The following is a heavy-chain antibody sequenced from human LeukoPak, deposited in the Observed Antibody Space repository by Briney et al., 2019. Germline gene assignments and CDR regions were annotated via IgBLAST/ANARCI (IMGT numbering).Heavy chain of an antibody. CDR1: GGSISSSNW. D-gene: IGHD6-13*01. Sequence: PSGTLSLTCAVSGGSISSSNWWSWVRQPPGKGLEWIGEIYHSGSTNYNPSLKSRVTISVDKSKNQFSLKLSSVTAADTAVYYCARAPSSSWYPNDAFDIWGQGTMVTVSP. V-gene: IGHV4-4*02. J-gene: IGHJ3*02. CDR2: IYHSGST. CDR3: ARAPSSSWYPNDAFDI.